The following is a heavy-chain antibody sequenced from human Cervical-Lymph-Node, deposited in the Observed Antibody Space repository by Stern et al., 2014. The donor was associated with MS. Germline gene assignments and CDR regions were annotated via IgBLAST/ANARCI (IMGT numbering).Heavy chain of an antibody. Sequence: VQLLESGPGLVKPSETLSLTCTVSGGSISSYYWSWIRQPPGKGLEWIGYIYYSGSTNYNPSLKSRVTISVDTSKNQFSLKLSSVTAADTAVYYCARVGYSYDLDYWGQGTLVTVSS. CDR3: ARVGYSYDLDY. V-gene: IGHV4-59*01. J-gene: IGHJ4*02. CDR2: IYYSGST. CDR1: GGSISSYY. D-gene: IGHD5-18*01.